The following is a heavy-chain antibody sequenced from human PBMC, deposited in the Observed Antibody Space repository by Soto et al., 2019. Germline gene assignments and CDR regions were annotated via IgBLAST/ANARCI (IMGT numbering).Heavy chain of an antibody. Sequence: NPSETLALACKVSGAGIRRGGYHWVWIRQHPEKGLDWIWHFYSTGSVFYHRSLEPRVGIAFDISNVCFSLQLTCVTGADTAIYYCSRSPSQCGEYTGFVVGGHGTLVTVSS. D-gene: IGHD4-17*01. CDR1: GAGIRRGGYH. V-gene: IGHV4-31*03. CDR3: SRSPSQCGEYTGFVV. CDR2: FYSTGSV. J-gene: IGHJ1*01.